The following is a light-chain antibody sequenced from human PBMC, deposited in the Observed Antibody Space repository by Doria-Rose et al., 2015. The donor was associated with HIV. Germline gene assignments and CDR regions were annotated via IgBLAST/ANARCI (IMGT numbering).Light chain of an antibody. Sequence: SSELTQDPAVSVALGQTVRITCQGDSLRNYYASWYQQKPGQAPVLVIYGKNNRASGISDRFSSSSSGNTASLTITGAQAEDEADYYCNSRVTSGNLLVFGGGTKLTVL. CDR1: SLRNYY. CDR3: NSRVTSGNLLV. V-gene: IGLV3-19*01. CDR2: GKN. J-gene: IGLJ2*01.